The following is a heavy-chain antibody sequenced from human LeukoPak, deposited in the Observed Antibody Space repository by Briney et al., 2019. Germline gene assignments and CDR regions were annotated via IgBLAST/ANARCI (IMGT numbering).Heavy chain of an antibody. D-gene: IGHD3-22*01. CDR2: INSDGSST. J-gene: IGHJ6*03. V-gene: IGHV3-74*01. CDR1: GFTFSTYW. CDR3: ARAEYYYDSSGYYPRYYNYYYMDV. Sequence: PGGSLRLSCAASGFTFSTYWMHWVRQAPGKGLVWVSSINSDGSSTSYADSVRGRFTTSRDNAKNTLYLQMNSLRAEDTAVFYCARAEYYYDSSGYYPRYYNYYYMDVWGKGTTVTVSS.